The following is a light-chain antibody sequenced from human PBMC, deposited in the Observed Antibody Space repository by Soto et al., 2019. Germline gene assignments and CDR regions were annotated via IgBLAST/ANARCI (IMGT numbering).Light chain of an antibody. CDR1: SSDVGGYNY. CDR3: SSYAGSNNRGV. V-gene: IGLV2-8*01. CDR2: EVS. J-gene: IGLJ1*01. Sequence: QSVLTQPPSASGSPGQSVTISCTGTSSDVGGYNYVSWYQHHPGKAPKLMIYEVSKRPSGVPDRFSGSKSGNTASLTVSGLQAEDAADYYCSSYAGSNNRGVFGSGTKLTVL.